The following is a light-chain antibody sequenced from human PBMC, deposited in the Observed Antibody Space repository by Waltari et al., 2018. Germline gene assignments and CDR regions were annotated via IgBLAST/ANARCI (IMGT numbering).Light chain of an antibody. Sequence: QSSLTHLASVPGSPGESIPISSTETSSDIAAYKYVSWYQQYPVKTPKLIIYEVSNRPSGVSNRFSGSKSGNTASLSISGLQAEDESDYYCSSFTSTNTLLFGGGTKLTVL. CDR1: SSDIAAYKY. CDR2: EVS. CDR3: SSFTSTNTLL. J-gene: IGLJ3*02. V-gene: IGLV2-14*01.